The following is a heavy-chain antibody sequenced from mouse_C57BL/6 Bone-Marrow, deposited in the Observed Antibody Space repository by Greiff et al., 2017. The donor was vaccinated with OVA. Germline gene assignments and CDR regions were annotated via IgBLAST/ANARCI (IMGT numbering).Heavy chain of an antibody. V-gene: IGHV1-69*01. CDR2: IDPSDSYT. CDR3: ASPYDGSSPSYWYFDV. J-gene: IGHJ1*03. CDR1: GYTFTSYC. D-gene: IGHD1-1*01. Sequence: VQLQQPGAELVMPGASVKLSCKASGYTFTSYCMRWVKQRPGQGLEWIGEIDPSDSYTNYNQKFKGKSTLTVDKSSSTAYMQLSSLTSEDSAVYYCASPYDGSSPSYWYFDVWGTGTTVTVSS.